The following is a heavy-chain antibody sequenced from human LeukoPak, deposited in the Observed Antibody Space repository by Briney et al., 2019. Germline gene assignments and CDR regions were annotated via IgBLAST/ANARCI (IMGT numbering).Heavy chain of an antibody. CDR3: ARDGTDIVVVPAVHPFDY. J-gene: IGHJ4*02. Sequence: ASVKVSCKASGYTFTSYAIHWVRQAPGQRLEWMGWINAGNGNTKYSQKFQGRVTITRDTSASTAYMELSSLRSEDTAVYYCARDGTDIVVVPAVHPFDYWGQGTLVTVSS. CDR2: INAGNGNT. D-gene: IGHD2-2*01. V-gene: IGHV1-3*01. CDR1: GYTFTSYA.